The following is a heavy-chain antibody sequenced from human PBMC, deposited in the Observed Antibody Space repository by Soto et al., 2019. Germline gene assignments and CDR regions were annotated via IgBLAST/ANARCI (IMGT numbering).Heavy chain of an antibody. V-gene: IGHV1-24*01. D-gene: IGHD3-16*02. CDR1: GYTLTELS. CDR2: FDPEDGET. CDR3: ATVRLRLGELSLFPWFDP. Sequence: VASVKVSCKVSGYTLTELSMHWVRQAPGKGLEWMGGFDPEDGETIYAQKFQGRVTMTEDTSTDTAYMELSSLRSEDTAVYYCATVRLRLGELSLFPWFDPWGQGTLVTVSS. J-gene: IGHJ5*02.